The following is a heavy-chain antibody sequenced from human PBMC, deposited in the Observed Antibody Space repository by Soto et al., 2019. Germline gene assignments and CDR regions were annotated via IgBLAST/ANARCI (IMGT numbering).Heavy chain of an antibody. D-gene: IGHD3-10*01. CDR3: ANSRVSMVRGLIIIPNY. Sequence: VGSLRLSCAASGFPFTGYAMSWVRQAPGKGLEWVSAISGHGDATFYADSVKGRFTISRDNSKNTLYLRMNSLRAEDTALYYCANSRVSMVRGLIIIPNYWGQGTLVTVSS. CDR2: ISGHGDAT. V-gene: IGHV3-23*01. J-gene: IGHJ4*02. CDR1: GFPFTGYA.